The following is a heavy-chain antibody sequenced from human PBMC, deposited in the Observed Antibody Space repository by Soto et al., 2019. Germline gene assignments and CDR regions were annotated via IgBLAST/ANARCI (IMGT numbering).Heavy chain of an antibody. CDR1: GCSISSSSYY. V-gene: IGHV4-39*01. CDR3: ARLPTEDYYYYGMDV. D-gene: IGHD4-17*01. J-gene: IGHJ6*02. CDR2: IYYSAST. Sequence: SETLSLTCTFSGCSISSSSYYWGWIRQPPGKGLEWIGGIYYSASTYYSPSLKSRVTISVDTSKNQFSLKLSSVTAADTAVYYCARLPTEDYYYYGMDVWGQGTTVTVS.